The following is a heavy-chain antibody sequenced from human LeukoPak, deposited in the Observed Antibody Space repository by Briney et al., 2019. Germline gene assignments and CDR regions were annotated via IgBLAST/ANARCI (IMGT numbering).Heavy chain of an antibody. V-gene: IGHV3-23*01. CDR3: AKGGQTDRFDY. J-gene: IGHJ4*02. Sequence: GGSLRLSCAASGFTFSSFAMRWVRQAPGKGLEWVSTVSGSGISTNYADSVKGRFTISRDSSKNTLYLQMNSLRAEDTAVYYCAKGGQTDRFDYWGQGTLVTVSS. CDR1: GFTFSSFA. CDR2: VSGSGIST. D-gene: IGHD5-12*01.